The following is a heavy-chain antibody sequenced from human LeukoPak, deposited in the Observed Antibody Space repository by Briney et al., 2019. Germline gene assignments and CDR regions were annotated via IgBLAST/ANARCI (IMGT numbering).Heavy chain of an antibody. CDR3: AKDQDSSGTYYFDY. J-gene: IGHJ4*02. CDR2: ISSSGSTI. CDR1: GFTFSDYY. V-gene: IGHV3-11*01. D-gene: IGHD3-22*01. Sequence: GGSLRLSCAASGFTFSDYYMSWIRQAPGKGLEWVSYISSSGSTIYYADSVRGRFTISRDNSKNTLYLQMNSLRAEDTAVYYCAKDQDSSGTYYFDYWGQGTLVTVSS.